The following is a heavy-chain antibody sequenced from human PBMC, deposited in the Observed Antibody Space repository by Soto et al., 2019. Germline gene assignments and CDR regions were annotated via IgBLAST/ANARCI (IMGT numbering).Heavy chain of an antibody. CDR1: GFTFSIYG. Sequence: CLGLSCASSGFTFSIYGMHWFRHAPVKGLEWVAVISYDGSNKYYADSVKGRFTISRENSKNTLYLQMNSLRAEDTAVYYCAKDQGGYEILAGIGNYWGQGTLVTGSS. D-gene: IGHD5-12*01. CDR3: AKDQGGYEILAGIGNY. CDR2: ISYDGSNK. V-gene: IGHV3-30*18. J-gene: IGHJ4*02.